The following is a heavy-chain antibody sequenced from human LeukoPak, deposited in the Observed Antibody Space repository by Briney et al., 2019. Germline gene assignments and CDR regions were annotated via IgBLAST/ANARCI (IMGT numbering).Heavy chain of an antibody. Sequence: GGSPRLSCAASGFTFRTYWMHWVRQAPGKGLVWVSRIFSDGSITSYADSVQGSVKGRFTISRDNAKNSLFLQMNSLRAEDTALYYCANGRSPDNWGQGTLVTVSS. J-gene: IGHJ4*02. CDR3: ANGRSPDN. CDR2: IFSDGSIT. CDR1: GFTFRTYW. D-gene: IGHD1-26*01. V-gene: IGHV3-74*01.